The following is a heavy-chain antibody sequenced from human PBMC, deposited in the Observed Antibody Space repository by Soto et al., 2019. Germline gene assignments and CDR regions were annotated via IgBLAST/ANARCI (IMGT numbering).Heavy chain of an antibody. CDR1: GFTFSDYS. V-gene: IGHV3-11*01. CDR3: ASEKINWNYFDF. Sequence: QVRLVESGGGLVKPGGSLRLSCVASGFTFSDYSMTWIRQAPGKGLEWISHISRSGSVIYYADSVKGRFTISRDNDRKVLYLQMNSLRAEDTGVYYCASEKINWNYFDFWGQGDLVAVSS. J-gene: IGHJ4*02. D-gene: IGHD1-1*01. CDR2: ISRSGSVI.